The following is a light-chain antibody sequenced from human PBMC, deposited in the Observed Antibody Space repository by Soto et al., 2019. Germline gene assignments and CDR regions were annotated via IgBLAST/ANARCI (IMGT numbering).Light chain of an antibody. CDR2: DNN. CDR1: SSNIVNNY. Sequence: QSVLTQPPSVSAAPGQKVTISCSGSSSNIVNNYVSWYQQLPGTAPKLLIYDNNKRPSGIPDRFSGSKSGTSATLGITGLQTRDEADYYCGTWDSSLSGVFGGGTKLTVL. CDR3: GTWDSSLSGV. V-gene: IGLV1-51*01. J-gene: IGLJ3*02.